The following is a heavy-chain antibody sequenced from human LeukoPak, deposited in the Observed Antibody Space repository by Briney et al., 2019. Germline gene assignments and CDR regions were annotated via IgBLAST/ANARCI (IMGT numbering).Heavy chain of an antibody. D-gene: IGHD6-13*01. V-gene: IGHV1-2*02. CDR2: INPNSGGT. Sequence: ASVKVSCKASGYTFTGYYMHWVRQDPRQGLQWMGWINPNSGGTDYAQKFQGRVTMTRDTSISTVYMELSSLRSDDTAVYYCARGGGSRHKFDPWGQGTLVTVSS. J-gene: IGHJ5*02. CDR3: ARGGGSRHKFDP. CDR1: GYTFTGYY.